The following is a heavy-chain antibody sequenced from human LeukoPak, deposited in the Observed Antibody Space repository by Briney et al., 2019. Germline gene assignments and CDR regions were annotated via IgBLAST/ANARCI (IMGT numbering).Heavy chain of an antibody. D-gene: IGHD1-26*01. CDR2: INPNSGGT. J-gene: IGHJ4*02. CDR3: AFGGSYSEGYFDY. V-gene: IGHV1-2*04. Sequence: ASVTVSCKASGGTFNNYAISWVRQAPGQGREGMGWINPNSGGTNYAQKFQGWVTMTRDTSKNQFSLKLSSVTAADTAVYYCAFGGSYSEGYFDYWGQGTLVTVSS. CDR1: GGTFNNYA.